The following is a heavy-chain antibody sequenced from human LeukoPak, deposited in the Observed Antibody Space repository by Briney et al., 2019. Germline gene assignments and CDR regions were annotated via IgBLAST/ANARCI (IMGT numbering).Heavy chain of an antibody. CDR1: GFTFSSYS. CDR3: ARPLSSSPPDAFDI. V-gene: IGHV3-21*01. D-gene: IGHD6-13*01. CDR2: ISSSSSYI. Sequence: GGSPRLSCAASGFTFSSYSMNWVRQAPGKGLEWVSSISSSSSYIYYADSVKGRFTISRDNAKNSLYLQMNSLRAEDTAVYYCARPLSSSPPDAFDIWGQGTIVTVSS. J-gene: IGHJ3*02.